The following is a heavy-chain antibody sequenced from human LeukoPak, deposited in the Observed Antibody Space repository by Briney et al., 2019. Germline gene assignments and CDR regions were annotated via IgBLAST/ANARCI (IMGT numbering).Heavy chain of an antibody. CDR1: GYTFTSYA. CDR2: INTNTGNP. V-gene: IGHV7-4-1*02. Sequence: ASVKVSCKASGYTFTSYAMNWVRQAPGQGLEWMGWINTNTGNPTYAQGFTGRFVFSLDTSVSTAYLQISSLKAEDTAVYYCARDHSRRAVALLGYWGQGTLVTVSS. D-gene: IGHD6-19*01. CDR3: ARDHSRRAVALLGY. J-gene: IGHJ4*02.